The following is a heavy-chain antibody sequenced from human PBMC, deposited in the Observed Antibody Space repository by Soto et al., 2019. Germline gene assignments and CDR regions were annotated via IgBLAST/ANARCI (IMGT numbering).Heavy chain of an antibody. Sequence: QVQLVQSGAEVKKPGAAVKVSFKASGYPFTSDGINWVRQAPGQGLEWMGWISASNANTHYAQKLQGRVTMTTDTFTSTAYMELRSLRADDTAVYYCARGENWFDPWGQGTLVTVSS. V-gene: IGHV1-18*01. CDR1: GYPFTSDG. CDR3: ARGENWFDP. J-gene: IGHJ5*02. CDR2: ISASNANT.